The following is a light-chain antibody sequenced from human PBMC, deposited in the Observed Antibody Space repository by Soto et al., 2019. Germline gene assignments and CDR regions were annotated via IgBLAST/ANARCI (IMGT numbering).Light chain of an antibody. Sequence: IVLTRCPGTRSCASGARATVSCRTSQSVSSSYLAWYQQKPGQAPRLLIYGASNRATGIPDRFGGSGSGADFTLTIRRLEPEDFAVYYCQQYGSSPRTFGQGTTVDIK. J-gene: IGKJ1*01. CDR3: QQYGSSPRT. V-gene: IGKV3-20*01. CDR2: GAS. CDR1: QSVSSSY.